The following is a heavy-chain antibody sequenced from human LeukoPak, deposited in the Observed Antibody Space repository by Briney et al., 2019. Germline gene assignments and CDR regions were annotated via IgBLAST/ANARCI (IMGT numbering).Heavy chain of an antibody. D-gene: IGHD3-22*01. CDR1: GGSFSGYY. Sequence: PSETLSLTCAVYGGSFSGYYWSWIRQPPGKGLEWIGSIYYSGSTYYNPSLKSRVTISVDTSKNQFSLKLSSVTAADTAVYYCARAKSRTMIVSAFFDIWGQGTMVTVSS. CDR2: IYYSGST. CDR3: ARAKSRTMIVSAFFDI. J-gene: IGHJ3*02. V-gene: IGHV4-34*01.